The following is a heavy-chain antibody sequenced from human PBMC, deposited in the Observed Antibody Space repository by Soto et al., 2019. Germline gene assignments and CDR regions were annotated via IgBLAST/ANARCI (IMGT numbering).Heavy chain of an antibody. CDR2: IYYRGST. V-gene: IGHV4-31*03. CDR3: ARYPDYGVSRGGMEV. CDR1: GGSVNNANYF. J-gene: IGHJ6*02. D-gene: IGHD4-17*01. Sequence: QVRLEESGPGLVKPSETLSLICSVSGGSVNNANYFWNWIRHHPENGLEWIGYIYYRGSTRYNPSYKTRATLSIYTAKNQFSLKLNAETVAVTSVDFCARYPDYGVSRGGMEVLGRRTTVT.